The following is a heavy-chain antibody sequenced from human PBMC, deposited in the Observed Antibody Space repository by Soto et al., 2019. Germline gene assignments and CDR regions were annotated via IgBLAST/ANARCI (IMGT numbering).Heavy chain of an antibody. D-gene: IGHD5-18*01. CDR3: TTDRPYTPMVFDY. CDR1: GFPFSNAW. J-gene: IGHJ4*02. Sequence: EVQLVESGGGLVKPGGSLRLSCAASGFPFSNAWMSWVRQAPGKGLEWVGRITSNTDGGTTEYAAPVKGRFTIARYNSKNTLYLQMNNLKAGGAVLYYCTTDRPYTPMVFDYWGQGTLVTVSS. CDR2: ITSNTDGGTT. V-gene: IGHV3-15*01.